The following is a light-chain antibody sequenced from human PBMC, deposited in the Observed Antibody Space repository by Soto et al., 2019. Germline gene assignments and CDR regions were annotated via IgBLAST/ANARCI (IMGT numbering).Light chain of an antibody. V-gene: IGLV1-51*01. CDR1: SSNIGNNY. Sequence: QSVLTQPPSVSAAPGQKVTISCSGSSSNIGNNYVSWYQQLPGTARKLLIYDNNKRPSGIPDRFSGSKSGTSATLGITGLQTGDEADYYCGTWDSSLSAGGYVFGTGTKLTVL. J-gene: IGLJ1*01. CDR3: GTWDSSLSAGGYV. CDR2: DNN.